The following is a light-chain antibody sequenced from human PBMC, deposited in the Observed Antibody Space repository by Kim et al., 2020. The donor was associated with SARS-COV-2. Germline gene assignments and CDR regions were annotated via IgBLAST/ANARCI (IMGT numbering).Light chain of an antibody. Sequence: VKLTCTLSSGHSSYAVAWHQQQPEKGPRYLMKLNSDGSHSEGDGIPDRFSGSSAGAERYLTISRLQSEDEADYYCQTWGTGIQGVFGGGTQLTVL. V-gene: IGLV4-69*01. CDR3: QTWGTGIQGV. CDR1: SGHSSYA. CDR2: LNSDGSH. J-gene: IGLJ2*01.